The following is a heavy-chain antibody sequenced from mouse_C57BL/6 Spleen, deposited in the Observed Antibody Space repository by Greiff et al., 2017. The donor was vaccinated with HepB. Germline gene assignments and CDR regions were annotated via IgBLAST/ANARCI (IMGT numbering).Heavy chain of an antibody. D-gene: IGHD1-1*01. J-gene: IGHJ4*01. CDR2: IDPSDSYT. CDR3: ARAGYYGSSKAMDY. CDR1: GYTFTSYW. V-gene: IGHV1-50*01. Sequence: QVQLQQPGAELVKPGASVKLSCKASGYTFTSYWMQWVNQRPGQGLEWIGEIDPSDSYTNYNQKFKGKATLTVDTSSSTAYMQLSSLTSEDSAVYYCARAGYYGSSKAMDYWGQGTSVTVSS.